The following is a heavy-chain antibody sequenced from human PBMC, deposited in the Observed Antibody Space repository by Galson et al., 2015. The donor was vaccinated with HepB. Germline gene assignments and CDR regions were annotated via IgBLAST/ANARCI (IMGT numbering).Heavy chain of an antibody. D-gene: IGHD6-13*01. CDR3: ATLYLHGAAAGWGYFDY. CDR2: FDPDDGET. V-gene: IGHV1-24*01. Sequence: SVKVSCKVSGYTLTELSMHWVRQAPGKGLEWMGGFDPDDGETIYAQKFQGRVTMTEDTSTDTAYMELSSLRSEDTAVYYCATLYLHGAAAGWGYFDYWGQGTLVTVSS. J-gene: IGHJ4*02. CDR1: GYTLTELS.